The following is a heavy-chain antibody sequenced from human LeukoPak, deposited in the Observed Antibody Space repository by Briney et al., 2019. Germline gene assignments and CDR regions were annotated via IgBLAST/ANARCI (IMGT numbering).Heavy chain of an antibody. CDR1: GGTFSGYY. V-gene: IGHV4-34*01. J-gene: IGHJ4*02. D-gene: IGHD3-16*02. CDR3: ARSYYDYVWGSYRPFDY. Sequence: SETLSLTCAVYGGTFSGYYWSWIRQPPGKGLEWIGEINHSGSTNYNPSLKSRVTISVDTSKNQFSLKLSSVTAADTAVYYCARSYYDYVWGSYRPFDYWGQGTLVTVSS. CDR2: INHSGST.